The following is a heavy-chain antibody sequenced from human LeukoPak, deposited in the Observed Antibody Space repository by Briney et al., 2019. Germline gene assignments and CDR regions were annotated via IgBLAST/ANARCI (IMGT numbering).Heavy chain of an antibody. Sequence: GGSLRLSCAASGFTFSSYWMHWVRQAPGKGLVWVSRINSDGSSTSYADSVKGRFTISRDNAKNSLYLQMNSLRAEDTALYYCAKGTTVYYGTFDYWGQGTLVTVSS. D-gene: IGHD4-17*01. V-gene: IGHV3-74*01. CDR3: AKGTTVYYGTFDY. CDR2: INSDGSST. J-gene: IGHJ4*02. CDR1: GFTFSSYW.